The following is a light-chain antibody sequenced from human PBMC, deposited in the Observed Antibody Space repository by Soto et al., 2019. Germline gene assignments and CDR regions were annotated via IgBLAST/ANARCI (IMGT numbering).Light chain of an antibody. CDR1: QSISSY. CDR2: AAS. J-gene: IGKJ1*01. V-gene: IGKV1-39*01. CDR3: QQSYSTRWT. Sequence: DIKMTQSPSTLSGSEGDRVTITCRASQSISSYLNWYQQKPGKAPKLLIHAASSLQSGVPSRFSGSGSGTDFTLTISSLQPEDFATYYCQQSYSTRWTFGQGTKVDNK.